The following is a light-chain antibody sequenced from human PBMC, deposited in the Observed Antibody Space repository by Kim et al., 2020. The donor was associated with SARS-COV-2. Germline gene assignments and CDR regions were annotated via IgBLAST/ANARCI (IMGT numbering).Light chain of an antibody. CDR3: QQYATSPPYT. J-gene: IGKJ2*01. CDR2: DVS. Sequence: SPGESATLSCRASQTVSSGKLAWYQQRPGQAPRLLVHDVSNRATGIPDRFSGSGSGTDFSLTISRVEPEDFAVYFCQQYATSPPYTFGQGTKLEI. CDR1: QTVSSGK. V-gene: IGKV3-20*01.